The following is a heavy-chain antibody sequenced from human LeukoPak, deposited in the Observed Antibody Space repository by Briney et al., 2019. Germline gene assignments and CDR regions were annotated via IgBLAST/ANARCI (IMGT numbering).Heavy chain of an antibody. D-gene: IGHD3-16*01. V-gene: IGHV1-8*01. J-gene: IGHJ5*02. CDR2: MNPNSGNT. CDR1: GYTFTDFD. Sequence: ASVKVSCKASGYTFTDFDINWGRQAPGRGLELMGWMNPNSGNTVYAQKFQGRVTMTRDTSINTGRMELTSLTSEDTAVYYCARALDRSYYYVYLSWGQGTVISVSS. CDR3: ARALDRSYYYVYLS.